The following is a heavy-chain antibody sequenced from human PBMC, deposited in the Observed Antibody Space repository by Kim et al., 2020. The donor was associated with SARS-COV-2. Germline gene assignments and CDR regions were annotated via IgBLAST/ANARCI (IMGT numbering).Heavy chain of an antibody. Sequence: GGSLRLSCAASGFTFSSYGMHWVRQAPGKGLEWVAVISYDGSNKYYADSVKGRFTISRDNSKNTLYLQMNSLRAEDTAVYYCAKDSRYSSSWVYGDWFDPWGQGTLVTVSS. D-gene: IGHD6-13*01. CDR2: ISYDGSNK. CDR1: GFTFSSYG. CDR3: AKDSRYSSSWVYGDWFDP. V-gene: IGHV3-30*18. J-gene: IGHJ5*02.